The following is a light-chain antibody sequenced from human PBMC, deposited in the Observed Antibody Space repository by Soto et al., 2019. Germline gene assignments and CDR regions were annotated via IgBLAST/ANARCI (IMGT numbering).Light chain of an antibody. Sequence: EIVLTQSPGTLSVSPGERATLSCRASQSLRSSSLAWYQQRLGQAPRLLIYGASRRATGIPDRFSGSGSGTDFTLTISRLEPEDFVVYYCQQYGSSPLTFGGGTKVEIK. CDR3: QQYGSSPLT. CDR1: QSLRSSS. J-gene: IGKJ4*01. CDR2: GAS. V-gene: IGKV3-20*01.